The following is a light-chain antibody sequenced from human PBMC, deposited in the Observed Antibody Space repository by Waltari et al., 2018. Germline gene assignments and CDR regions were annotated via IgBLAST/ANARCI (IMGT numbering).Light chain of an antibody. J-gene: IGKJ2*01. V-gene: IGKV1-5*03. CDR2: KAS. Sequence: DIQMTQSPSTLSASVGDRVTITCRASQSISSWLAWYQQKPGKAPTLMIYKASSLESGVPSRCSGSGSGTEFTLTISSLQPDDFATYYCQQYNSYSYTFGQGTKLEIK. CDR1: QSISSW. CDR3: QQYNSYSYT.